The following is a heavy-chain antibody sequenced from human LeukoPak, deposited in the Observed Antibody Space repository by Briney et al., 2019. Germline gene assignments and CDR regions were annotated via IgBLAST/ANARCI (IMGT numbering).Heavy chain of an antibody. CDR1: GYTFTSYG. CDR3: ARDSRYNEGY. D-gene: IGHD3-16*02. Sequence: ASVKVSCKASGYTFTSYGISWVRQAPGQALEWMEWNSANNGNTNYAQKFRGRVTMTTDTSTSTAYMELRSLRSDDTAVYYCARDSRYNEGYWGQGTLVTVSS. J-gene: IGHJ4*02. CDR2: NSANNGNT. V-gene: IGHV1-18*01.